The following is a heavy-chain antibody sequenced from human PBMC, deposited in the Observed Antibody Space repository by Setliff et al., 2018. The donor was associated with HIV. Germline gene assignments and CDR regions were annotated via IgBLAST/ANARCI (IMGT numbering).Heavy chain of an antibody. CDR3: ARGKGFGAYYFIDV. CDR2: NYHGGRT. Sequence: SETLSLTCTVSGGSISTFYWGWLRQPPGKGLEWIGYNYHGGRTNFNPSLKSRLTISLDTSKNQFSLRLNSVTAADTAVYYCARGKGFGAYYFIDVWGEGTTVTVSS. V-gene: IGHV4-59*12. CDR1: GGSISTFY. D-gene: IGHD3-10*01. J-gene: IGHJ6*03.